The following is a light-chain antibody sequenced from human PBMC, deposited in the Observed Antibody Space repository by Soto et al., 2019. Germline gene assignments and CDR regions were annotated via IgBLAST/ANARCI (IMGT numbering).Light chain of an antibody. CDR3: QQYGRSPHS. CDR2: AAS. Sequence: EIVLTQSPATLSLSAGERATLSCRPSQILSPSYLAWYQHKPGQGPRLLIFAASSRATGVPDRFSGSGSGKDFTPTFTRLEPEDSAIYNWQQYGRSPHSFCRGTHLEIK. V-gene: IGKV3-20*01. J-gene: IGKJ2*03. CDR1: QILSPSY.